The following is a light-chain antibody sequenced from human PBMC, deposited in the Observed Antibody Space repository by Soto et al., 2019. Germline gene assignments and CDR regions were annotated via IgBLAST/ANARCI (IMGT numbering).Light chain of an antibody. CDR3: QQSYSTPVS. V-gene: IGKV1-39*01. J-gene: IGKJ1*01. CDR2: AAS. Sequence: DIQMTQSPSSLSASVGDRVTITFRASQSISSYLNWYQQKPGKAPKLLIYAASSLQSGVPSRFSGSGSGTEFTLTISSLQPEDFATYYCQQSYSTPVSFGQGTKVEIK. CDR1: QSISSY.